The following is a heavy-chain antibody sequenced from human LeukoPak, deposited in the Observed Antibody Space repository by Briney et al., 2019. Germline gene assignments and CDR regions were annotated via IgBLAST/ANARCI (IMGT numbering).Heavy chain of an antibody. CDR2: INRANVI. CDR3: ARDPGDSYGYGLAY. V-gene: IGHV3-69-1*01. CDR1: GSTFSNYD. D-gene: IGHD5-18*01. Sequence: PGGSLRLSCAASGSTFSNYDMNWVRQVPGKGLEWIAYINRANVIHYADSVKGRFTISRDNVKHSLYLQMNSLRAEDTALYYCARDPGDSYGYGLAYWGQGTLVTVSS. J-gene: IGHJ4*02.